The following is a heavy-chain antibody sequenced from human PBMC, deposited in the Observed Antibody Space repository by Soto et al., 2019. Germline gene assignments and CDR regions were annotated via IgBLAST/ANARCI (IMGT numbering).Heavy chain of an antibody. J-gene: IGHJ4*02. V-gene: IGHV5-51*01. D-gene: IGHD6-19*01. CDR3: ARRGTYSSGWDY. CDR2: IHGGDSNT. Sequence: GESLKISCKGSGYIFTSYWIGWVRQMPGKGLEWMGIIHGGDSNTRYSPSFEGQVTISTDKSISTAYLQWSSLKASDTAMYYCARRGTYSSGWDYWGQGTLVTVS. CDR1: GYIFTSYW.